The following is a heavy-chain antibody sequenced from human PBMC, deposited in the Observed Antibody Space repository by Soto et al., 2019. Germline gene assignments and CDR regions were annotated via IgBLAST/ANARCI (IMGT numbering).Heavy chain of an antibody. D-gene: IGHD2-15*01. V-gene: IGHV5-10-1*01. Sequence: GESLKISCQGSGDSFGTYWINWVRQMPGKGLEWMGRIDPDDSHTNYSPSLQGHVTISVDKSINTAYLQWSSLKASDSAMYYCARRMTLVGWGQGTLVTVSS. J-gene: IGHJ4*02. CDR3: ARRMTLVG. CDR2: IDPDDSHT. CDR1: GDSFGTYW.